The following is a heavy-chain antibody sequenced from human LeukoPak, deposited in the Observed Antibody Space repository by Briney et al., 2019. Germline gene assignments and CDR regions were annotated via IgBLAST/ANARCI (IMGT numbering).Heavy chain of an antibody. J-gene: IGHJ6*03. CDR2: ISGSGGST. CDR3: AKGTYYMDV. V-gene: IGHV3-23*01. Sequence: GGSLRLSCAASGFTFSGYGVSCVRGAPGTGLRWGSAISGSGGSTYYADSVKGRFTISRDNSKNTLYLQMNSLRAEDTAVYYCAKGTYYMDVWGKGTTVTISS. CDR1: GFTFSGYG.